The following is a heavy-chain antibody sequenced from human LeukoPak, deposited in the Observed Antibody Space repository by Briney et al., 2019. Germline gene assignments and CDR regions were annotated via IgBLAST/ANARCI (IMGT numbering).Heavy chain of an antibody. J-gene: IGHJ4*02. CDR1: GDSVSSNSAA. Sequence: SQTLSLTCAISGDSVSSNSAAWNWIRQSPSRGLEWLGRTYYRSKWYNDYAVSVKSRITINPDTSKNQFSLQLNSVTPEDTAVYYCARTIAVAGTFWEYYFDYWGQGTLVTVSS. CDR2: TYYRSKWYN. D-gene: IGHD6-19*01. V-gene: IGHV6-1*01. CDR3: ARTIAVAGTFWEYYFDY.